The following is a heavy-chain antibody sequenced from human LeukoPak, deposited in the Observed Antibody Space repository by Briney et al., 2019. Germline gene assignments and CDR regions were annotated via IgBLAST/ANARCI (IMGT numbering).Heavy chain of an antibody. J-gene: IGHJ4*02. CDR3: ATYLDSSGYLAYFDY. Sequence: SETLSLTCTVSGASISSRTYYWGWIRQPPGKGLEWIGSIYQSGSTYYNPSLKSRVTISADSSKNQFSLKLTSVTAADTAFYYCATYLDSSGYLAYFDYWGQGTLVTVSS. V-gene: IGHV4-39*01. CDR2: IYQSGST. D-gene: IGHD3-22*01. CDR1: GASISSRTYY.